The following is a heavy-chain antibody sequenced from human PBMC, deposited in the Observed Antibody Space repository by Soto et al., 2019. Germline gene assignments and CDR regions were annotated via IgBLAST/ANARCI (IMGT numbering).Heavy chain of an antibody. CDR1: GFTFSSYS. V-gene: IGHV3-48*04. CDR3: ARDADWGFGY. Sequence: PGGSLRLSCVASGFTFSSYSMVWVRQAPGKGLEWVSYIFASSATIYYADSVKGRFAVSRDNAKNSLFLLMNSLRAEDTAVYYCARDADWGFGYWGQGTQVTVSS. J-gene: IGHJ4*02. D-gene: IGHD7-27*01. CDR2: IFASSATI.